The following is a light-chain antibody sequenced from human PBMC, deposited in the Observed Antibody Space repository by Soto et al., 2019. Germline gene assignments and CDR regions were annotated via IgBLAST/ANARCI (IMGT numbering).Light chain of an antibody. J-gene: IGKJ1*01. Sequence: EIVLTQSSGTLSLSPGERATLSCRASQSVSSNYLAWYQQKPGQAPRLLIFAASRRATGIPDRFSGSGSGTDFTLTISRLEPEDFAVYYCQQYAISPGTFGQGTKVEI. CDR2: AAS. CDR1: QSVSSNY. V-gene: IGKV3-20*01. CDR3: QQYAISPGT.